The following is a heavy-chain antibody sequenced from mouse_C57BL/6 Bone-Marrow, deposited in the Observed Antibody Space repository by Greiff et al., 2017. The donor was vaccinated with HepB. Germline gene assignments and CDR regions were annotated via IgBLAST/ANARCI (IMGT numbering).Heavy chain of an antibody. V-gene: IGHV1-42*01. Sequence: VQLQQSGPELVKPGASVKISCKASGYSFTGYYMNWVKQSPEKSLEWIGEINPSTGGTTYNQKFKAKATLTVDKSSSTAYMQLKSLTSEDSAVYYCARDEWLRFADWGQGTRVTVSA. D-gene: IGHD2-2*01. J-gene: IGHJ3*01. CDR2: INPSTGGT. CDR1: GYSFTGYY. CDR3: ARDEWLRFAD.